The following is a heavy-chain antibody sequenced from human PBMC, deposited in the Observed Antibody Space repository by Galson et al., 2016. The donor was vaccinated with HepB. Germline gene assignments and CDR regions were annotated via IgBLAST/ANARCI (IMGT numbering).Heavy chain of an antibody. Sequence: SETLSLTCTVSGGSISSYYWTWIRQPPGKGLEWIGYIYFSGSTNSNPSLKSRVTISVDTSKNQSSLNLNSVTAADTAVYFCARDRGYCSGGGCYSLASFDYWGQGTLVTVSS. CDR3: ARDRGYCSGGGCYSLASFDY. CDR1: GGSISSYY. V-gene: IGHV4-59*01. D-gene: IGHD2-15*01. CDR2: IYFSGST. J-gene: IGHJ4*02.